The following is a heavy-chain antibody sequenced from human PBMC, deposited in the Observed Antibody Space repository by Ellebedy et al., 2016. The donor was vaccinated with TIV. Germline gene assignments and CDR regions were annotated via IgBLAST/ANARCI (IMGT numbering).Heavy chain of an antibody. J-gene: IGHJ4*02. D-gene: IGHD6-19*01. CDR2: VKQDGSEE. CDR1: GFTFSNYW. CDR3: ARDQWLGRAYYFDY. V-gene: IGHV3-7*01. Sequence: GGSLRLSCEASGFTFSNYWMTWVRQAPGKGLEWVANVKQDGSEENYVDSVKGRFSISRDYTRSSLYVQMNSLRPEDTAVYYCARDQWLGRAYYFDYWGQGTLVTVSS.